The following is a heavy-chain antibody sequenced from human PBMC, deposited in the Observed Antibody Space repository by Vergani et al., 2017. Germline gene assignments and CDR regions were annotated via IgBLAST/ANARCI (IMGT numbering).Heavy chain of an antibody. CDR3: ARRSYMPAPPTYYSFDF. V-gene: IGHV4-31*03. CDR2: VYDSGNT. CDR1: GGSISTGGYY. J-gene: IGHJ4*02. Sequence: QVHLQESGPGLVKPSETLSLSCTVSGGSISTGGYYWTWIRQRPGKVLEWIGFVYDSGNTYYNPSLEGRVSISADTSKNQFSLKLNFVTAADTAVYYCARRSYMPAPPTYYSFDFWGRGTLVTVSS. D-gene: IGHD2-2*01.